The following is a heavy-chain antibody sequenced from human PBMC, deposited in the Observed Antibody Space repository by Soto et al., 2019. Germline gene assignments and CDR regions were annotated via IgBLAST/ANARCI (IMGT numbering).Heavy chain of an antibody. D-gene: IGHD3-3*01. V-gene: IGHV3-33*01. Sequence: QVQLVESGGGVVQPGRSLRLSCAASGFTFSSYGMHWVRQAPGKGLEWVAVIWYDGSNKYYADSVKGRFTISRDNSKNTLYLQMNSLGAEDTAVYYCAREGLRFLEWPRGDAFDIWGQGTMVTVSS. CDR2: IWYDGSNK. CDR3: AREGLRFLEWPRGDAFDI. J-gene: IGHJ3*02. CDR1: GFTFSSYG.